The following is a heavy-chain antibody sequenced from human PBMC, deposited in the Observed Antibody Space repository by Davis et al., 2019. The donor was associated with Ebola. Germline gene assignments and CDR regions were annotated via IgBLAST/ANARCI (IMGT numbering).Heavy chain of an antibody. Sequence: AASVKVSCKASGGTFSTYTFIWVRQAPGHGLEWMGGIIPIFGIANYAQKFQGRVTMTRDTSTSTVYMELSSLRSEDTAVYYCARDPDSSGYRGYFDYWGQGTLVTVSS. CDR1: GGTFSTYT. V-gene: IGHV1-69*10. CDR3: ARDPDSSGYRGYFDY. D-gene: IGHD6-19*01. J-gene: IGHJ4*02. CDR2: IIPIFGIA.